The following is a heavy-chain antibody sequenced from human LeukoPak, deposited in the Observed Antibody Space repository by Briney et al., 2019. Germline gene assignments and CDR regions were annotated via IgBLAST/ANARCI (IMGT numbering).Heavy chain of an antibody. D-gene: IGHD2-2*02. CDR3: ARDGPSRSLYL. CDR1: GDSLSSGGY. J-gene: IGHJ4*02. V-gene: IGHV4-31*03. Sequence: SETLSLTCTVSGDSLSSGGYWSWIRQHPGKGLEWIGYIYYSVSTYYTPALQSRVTISVDTSKNQFSLKLNSVSAADTAVYYCARDGPSRSLYLWGQGTLVTVSS. CDR2: IYYSVST.